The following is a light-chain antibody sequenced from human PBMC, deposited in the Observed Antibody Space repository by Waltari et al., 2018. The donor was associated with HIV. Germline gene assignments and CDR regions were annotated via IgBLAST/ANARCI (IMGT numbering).Light chain of an antibody. CDR1: ELAKKY. CDR3: YFAADNKAI. CDR2: IDS. Sequence: SYDLTQPSSVSVSPGQTARITCSGSELAKKYARWFQQKPVHAPVLLIYIDSERPAGIPEGFAGASSGTTVTLSISGAQVEDEGDYFCYFAADNKAIFGGGTKLTVL. V-gene: IGLV3-27*01. J-gene: IGLJ2*01.